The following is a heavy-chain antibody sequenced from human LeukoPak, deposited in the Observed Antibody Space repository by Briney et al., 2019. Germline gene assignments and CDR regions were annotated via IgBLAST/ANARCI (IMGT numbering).Heavy chain of an antibody. Sequence: PGGSLRLSCAASGFTFSSYGMHWVRQAPGKGLEWVAFIRYDGSNKYYADSVKGRFTISRDNSKNTLYLQMNSLRAEDTAVYNCAKAGSSGWYGDYWGQGTLVTVSS. V-gene: IGHV3-30*02. J-gene: IGHJ4*02. CDR2: IRYDGSNK. CDR3: AKAGSSGWYGDY. D-gene: IGHD6-19*01. CDR1: GFTFSSYG.